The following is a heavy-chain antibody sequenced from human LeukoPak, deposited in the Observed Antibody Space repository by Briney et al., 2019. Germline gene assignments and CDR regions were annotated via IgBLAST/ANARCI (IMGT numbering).Heavy chain of an antibody. Sequence: PSQTLSLTCTVSGGSISSGSYYWSWIRQPAGKGLEWIGRIYTSGSTNYNPSLKSRVTISVDTSKNQFSLKLSSVTAADTAVYYCARGTTMVRGYYYYYMDVWGKGTTVTISS. V-gene: IGHV4-61*02. CDR3: ARGTTMVRGYYYYYMDV. D-gene: IGHD3-10*01. CDR1: GGSISSGSYY. J-gene: IGHJ6*03. CDR2: IYTSGST.